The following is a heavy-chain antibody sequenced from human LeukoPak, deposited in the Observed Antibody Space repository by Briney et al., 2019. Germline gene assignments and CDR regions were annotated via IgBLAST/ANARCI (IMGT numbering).Heavy chain of an antibody. V-gene: IGHV3-74*03. Sequence: GGSLRLSCAASGFTFSSYWMYWVRQAPGRGLVWVSRINEDGSRTMYADSVKGRFTISRDNAESTLYLEMTGLRADDTAVYYCARALFGASVGTDTWGQGTLVTVSS. CDR2: INEDGSRT. J-gene: IGHJ5*02. D-gene: IGHD3-10*01. CDR1: GFTFSSYW. CDR3: ARALFGASVGTDT.